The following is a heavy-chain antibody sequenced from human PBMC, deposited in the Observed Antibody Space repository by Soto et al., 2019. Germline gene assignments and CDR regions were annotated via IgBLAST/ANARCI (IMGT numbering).Heavy chain of an antibody. CDR2: IIPIFGTA. D-gene: IGHD2-15*01. Sequence: QVQLVQSGAEVKKPGSSVKGSCMASGGTFSSYAISWVRQAPGQGLEWMGGIIPIFGTANYAQKYQGRLTITADESTSPADMELSSLRSEDTDVYYCARVYCSGGSGYSDSWGQGTLVTVSS. CDR3: ARVYCSGGSGYSDS. CDR1: GGTFSSYA. J-gene: IGHJ4*02. V-gene: IGHV1-69*12.